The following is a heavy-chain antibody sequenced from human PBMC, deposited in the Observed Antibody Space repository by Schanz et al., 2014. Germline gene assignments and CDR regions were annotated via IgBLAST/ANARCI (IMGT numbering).Heavy chain of an antibody. CDR3: ARDGGRDGYNLAFDV. D-gene: IGHD5-12*01. J-gene: IGHJ3*01. CDR1: GFTVNTNY. CDR2: MYINSGST. Sequence: EVQLVESGGGLIQPGGSLRLSCAVSGFTVNTNYMSWVRQAPGQGLEWISSMYINSGSTQYADSVKGRFIISRDSSKNTLFLQMNSLRAEATAVYFCARDGGRDGYNLAFDVWGQGTLVTVSS. V-gene: IGHV3-53*01.